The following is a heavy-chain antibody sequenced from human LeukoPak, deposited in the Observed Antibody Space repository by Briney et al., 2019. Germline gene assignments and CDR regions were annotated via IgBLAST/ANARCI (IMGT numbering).Heavy chain of an antibody. CDR2: IRYDGSNK. J-gene: IGHJ4*02. Sequence: GGSLRLSCAASGFTFSSYGMHWVRQAPGKGLEWVAFIRYDGSNKYYADSVKGRFTIFRDNSKNTLYLQMNSLRAEDTAVYYCAKDLGYYDSSGYYSPFDYWGQGTLVTVSS. D-gene: IGHD3-22*01. CDR3: AKDLGYYDSSGYYSPFDY. CDR1: GFTFSSYG. V-gene: IGHV3-30*02.